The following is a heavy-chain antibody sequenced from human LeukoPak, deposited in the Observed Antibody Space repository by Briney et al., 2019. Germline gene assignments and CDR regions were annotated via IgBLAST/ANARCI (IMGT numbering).Heavy chain of an antibody. CDR3: ANYVSGTMRDY. Sequence: SETLSLTCTVSGVSITTSGHYWGWIRQPPGKGLEWIGSIDYRERTTYNPSLKSRVTISADTSRNQFSLKLSSVTATDTAVYYCANYVSGTMRDYWGQGTLVTVSS. CDR2: IDYRERT. D-gene: IGHD3-16*01. J-gene: IGHJ4*02. CDR1: GVSITTSGHY. V-gene: IGHV4-39*01.